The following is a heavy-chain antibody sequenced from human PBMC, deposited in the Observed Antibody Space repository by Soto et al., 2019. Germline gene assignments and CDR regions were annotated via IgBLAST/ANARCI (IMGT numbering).Heavy chain of an antibody. CDR1: GGSISSGGYY. J-gene: IGHJ3*02. Sequence: QVQLQESGPGLVKPSQTLSLTCTVSGGSISSGGYYWSWIRQHPGKGLEWIGYIYYGGSTYYNPSPKSRVTISVDTSKNQYSLQLSSVTAADTAVYYCARGRGYCSSTSCYARGAFDIWGQGTMVTGSS. CDR3: ARGRGYCSSTSCYARGAFDI. V-gene: IGHV4-31*03. D-gene: IGHD2-2*01. CDR2: IYYGGST.